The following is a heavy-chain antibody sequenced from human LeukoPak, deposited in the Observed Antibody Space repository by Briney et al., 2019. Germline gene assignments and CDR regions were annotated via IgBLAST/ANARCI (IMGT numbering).Heavy chain of an antibody. Sequence: PGGSLRLSCAASGFTVSSTYMSWVRQAPGKGLEWVSVMFKGGTTYYADSVMGRITISRDDSKNTLYLQMNSLRVEDTAVYYCAKLCVDSSGYYYVQNAFDIWGQGTMVTVSS. CDR3: AKLCVDSSGYYYVQNAFDI. CDR2: MFKGGTT. D-gene: IGHD3-22*01. CDR1: GFTVSSTY. V-gene: IGHV3-53*01. J-gene: IGHJ3*02.